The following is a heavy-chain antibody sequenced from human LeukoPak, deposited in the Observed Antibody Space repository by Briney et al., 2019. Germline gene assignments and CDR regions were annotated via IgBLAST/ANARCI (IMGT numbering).Heavy chain of an antibody. J-gene: IGHJ4*02. D-gene: IGHD3-22*01. CDR2: INPSGGST. CDR1: GYTFTSYY. CDR3: ARGGDAYYYDSSGYFNY. V-gene: IGHV1-46*01. Sequence: ASVKVSCKAPGYTFTSYYMHWVRQAPGQGLEWMGIINPSGGSTSYAQKFQGRVTMTRDTSTSTVYMELSSLRSEDTAVYYCARGGDAYYYDSSGYFNYWGQGTLVTVSS.